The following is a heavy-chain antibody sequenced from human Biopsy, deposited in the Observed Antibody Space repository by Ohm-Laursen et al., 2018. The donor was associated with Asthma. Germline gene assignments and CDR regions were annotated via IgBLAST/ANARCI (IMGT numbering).Heavy chain of an antibody. J-gene: IGHJ4*02. CDR3: ARRGGVRRYFDY. D-gene: IGHD3-16*01. V-gene: IGHV4-30-4*01. CDR2: IYYIGST. Sequence: ILSLTCIGSGGSISSGAYYRSWVRQPPGKGLEWSGYIYYIGSTYYNPSLKSRVAISLDTSKNQFSLKLSPVTAADTAVYFCARRGGVRRYFDYWGQGTLVTVSS. CDR1: GGSISSGAYY.